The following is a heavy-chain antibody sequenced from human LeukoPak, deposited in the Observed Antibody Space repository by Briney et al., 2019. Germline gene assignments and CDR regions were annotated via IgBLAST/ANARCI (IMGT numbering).Heavy chain of an antibody. CDR3: ARSRSGFYFIFDY. CDR2: IYTSGST. CDR1: GGSISSGSYY. J-gene: IGHJ4*02. Sequence: SETLSLTCTVSGGSISSGSYYWSWLRQPAGKGLEWIGRIYTSGSTNYNPSLKSRVTISVDRSKNQFSLKLSSVTAADTAVYYCARSRSGFYFIFDYWGRGTLVTVSS. D-gene: IGHD3-22*01. V-gene: IGHV4-61*02.